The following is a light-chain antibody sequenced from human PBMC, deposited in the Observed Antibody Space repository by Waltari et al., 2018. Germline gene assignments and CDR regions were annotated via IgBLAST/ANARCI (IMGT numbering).Light chain of an antibody. CDR2: DVS. Sequence: QSALTQPASVSGSPGQSITISCTGTSSDVGAYNYVSWYRQHPGTAPKLLIFDVSHRPSVVSNRFSGSKSGNTDSLTISGLQAEDEADYYCSSYTTSSTVVFGGGTKLTVL. CDR3: SSYTTSSTVV. CDR1: SSDVGAYNY. V-gene: IGLV2-14*03. J-gene: IGLJ2*01.